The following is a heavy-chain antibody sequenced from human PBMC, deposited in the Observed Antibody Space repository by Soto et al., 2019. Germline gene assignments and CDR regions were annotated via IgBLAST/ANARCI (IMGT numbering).Heavy chain of an antibody. CDR3: ERSGRANAFDY. J-gene: IGHJ4*02. CDR2: INHSGST. D-gene: IGHD1-26*01. Sequence: PSETLSLTCAVYGGSFSGYYWSWIRQPPGKGLEWIGEINHSGSTNYNPSLKSRVTISVDTSKNQFSLKLSSVTAADTAVYYCERSGRANAFDYCGQGPLVTVSS. CDR1: GGSFSGYY. V-gene: IGHV4-34*01.